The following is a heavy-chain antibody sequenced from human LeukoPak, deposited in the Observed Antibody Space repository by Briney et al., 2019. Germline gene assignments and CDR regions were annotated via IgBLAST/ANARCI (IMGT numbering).Heavy chain of an antibody. CDR3: ARDFPGYSSSWYLGVVDY. CDR2: ISYDGSNK. Sequence: GGSLRLSCAASGFTFSSYAMNWVRQAPGKGLEWVAVISYDGSNKYYADSVKGRFTISRDNSKNTLYLQMNSLRAEDTAVYYCARDFPGYSSSWYLGVVDYWGQGTLVTVSS. J-gene: IGHJ4*02. CDR1: GFTFSSYA. V-gene: IGHV3-30-3*01. D-gene: IGHD6-13*01.